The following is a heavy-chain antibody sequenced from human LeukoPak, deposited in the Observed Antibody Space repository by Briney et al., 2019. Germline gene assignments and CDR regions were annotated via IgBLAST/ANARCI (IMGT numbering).Heavy chain of an antibody. V-gene: IGHV3-23*01. D-gene: IGHD6-19*01. Sequence: PGGSLRLSCAASGFTFSSYAMSWVRQAPGKGLEWVSAISGSGGSTYYADSVKGRFTISRDNSKNTLYLQMNSLRAEDTAVYYCPTLPGYSSLTEFDYWGQGTLVTVSS. J-gene: IGHJ4*02. CDR3: PTLPGYSSLTEFDY. CDR2: ISGSGGST. CDR1: GFTFSSYA.